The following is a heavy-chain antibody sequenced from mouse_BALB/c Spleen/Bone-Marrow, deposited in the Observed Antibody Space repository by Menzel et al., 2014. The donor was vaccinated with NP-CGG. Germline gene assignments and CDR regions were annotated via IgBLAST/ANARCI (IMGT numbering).Heavy chain of an antibody. D-gene: IGHD2-14*01. V-gene: IGHV14-3*02. CDR2: VDPANGNT. Sequence: VQLQQPGAELVKPGDSVKLSCTASGFNIKDTYMHWVKQRPEQGLEWIGRVDPANGNTKYDPKFQGKATITADTSSNTAYLQFSSLTSEDTAVYYCARYRLGTYFDYWGQGTTLTVSS. CDR1: GFNIKDTY. J-gene: IGHJ2*01. CDR3: ARYRLGTYFDY.